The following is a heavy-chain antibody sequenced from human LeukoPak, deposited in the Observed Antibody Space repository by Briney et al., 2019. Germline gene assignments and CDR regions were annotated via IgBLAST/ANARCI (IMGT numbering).Heavy chain of an antibody. Sequence: SQTLSLTCAISGDSVSSNSAAWNWIRQSPSRGLEWLGRTYYRSKWYNDYAVSVKSRITINPDTSKSQFSLQLNSVTPEDTAVYYCAREGIAAAGKEGYYFDYWGQGTLVTVSS. CDR3: AREGIAAAGKEGYYFDY. D-gene: IGHD6-13*01. V-gene: IGHV6-1*01. CDR2: TYYRSKWYN. CDR1: GDSVSSNSAA. J-gene: IGHJ4*02.